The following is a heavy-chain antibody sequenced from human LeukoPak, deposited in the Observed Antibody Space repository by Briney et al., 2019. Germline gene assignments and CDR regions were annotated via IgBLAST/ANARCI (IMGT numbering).Heavy chain of an antibody. V-gene: IGHV4-31*03. J-gene: IGHJ5*02. D-gene: IGHD3-22*01. CDR2: IYYSGST. CDR3: ARDASSGINWFDP. CDR1: GGSISSGGYY. Sequence: SETLSLTCTVSGGSISSGGYYWSWIRQHPGKGLEWIGYIYYSGSTYHNPSLKSRVTISVDTSKNQFSLKLSSVTAADTAVYYCARDASSGINWFDPWGQGTLVTVSS.